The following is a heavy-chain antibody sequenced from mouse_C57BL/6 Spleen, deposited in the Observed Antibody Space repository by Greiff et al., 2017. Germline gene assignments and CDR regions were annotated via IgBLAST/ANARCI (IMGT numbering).Heavy chain of an antibody. CDR3: ARRDYGSNTYWYFDV. CDR1: GYTFTSYG. D-gene: IGHD1-1*01. V-gene: IGHV1-81*01. J-gene: IGHJ1*03. Sequence: VQLQQSGAELARPGASVKLSCKASGYTFTSYGISWVKQRTGQGLEWIGEIYPRSGNTYYNEKFKGKATLTADKSSSTAYMELRSLTSEDSAVYFCARRDYGSNTYWYFDVWGTGTTVTVSS. CDR2: IYPRSGNT.